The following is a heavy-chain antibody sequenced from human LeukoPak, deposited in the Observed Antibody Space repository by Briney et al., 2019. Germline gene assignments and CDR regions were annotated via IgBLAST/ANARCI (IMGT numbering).Heavy chain of an antibody. CDR1: GFTFSIYA. J-gene: IGHJ6*02. D-gene: IGHD1-1*01. CDR3: AKGYYYYYYGMDV. CDR2: ISGSGGST. V-gene: IGHV3-23*01. Sequence: GGSLRLSCAASGFTFSIYAMSWVRQAPGKGLEWVSAISGSGGSTYYADSVKGRFTISRDNSKNTLYLQMNSLRAEDTAVYYCAKGYYYYYYGMDVWGQGTTVTVSS.